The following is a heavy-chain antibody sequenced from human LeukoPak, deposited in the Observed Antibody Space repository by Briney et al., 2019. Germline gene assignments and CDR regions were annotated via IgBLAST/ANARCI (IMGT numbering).Heavy chain of an antibody. CDR3: ARASLYCSGGSCYGY. Sequence: GGSLRLSCAASGFTFSSYAMSWGRQAPGKGLEWVSVIYSGGSTYYADSVKGRFTISRDISKNTLYLQMTSLRAEDTAVYYCARASLYCSGGSCYGYWGQGTLVTVSS. J-gene: IGHJ4*02. V-gene: IGHV3-53*01. CDR2: IYSGGST. D-gene: IGHD2-15*01. CDR1: GFTFSSYA.